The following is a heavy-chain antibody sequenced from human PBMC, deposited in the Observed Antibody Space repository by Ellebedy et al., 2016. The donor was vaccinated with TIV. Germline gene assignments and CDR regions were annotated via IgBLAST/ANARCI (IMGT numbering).Heavy chain of an antibody. CDR1: GFTFSNYW. V-gene: IGHV3-7*01. Sequence: GESLKISCAASGFTFSNYWMTWVRQAPGKGLEWVANINQDGSERNYVDSVKGRFAISRDNAKNSLYLQMNSLGDEDTAVYYCARGQWLGRAYYFDNWGQGTLVTVSS. J-gene: IGHJ4*02. CDR3: ARGQWLGRAYYFDN. D-gene: IGHD6-19*01. CDR2: INQDGSER.